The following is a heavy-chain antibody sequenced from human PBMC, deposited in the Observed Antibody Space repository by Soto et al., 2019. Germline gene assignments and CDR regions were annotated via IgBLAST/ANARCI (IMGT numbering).Heavy chain of an antibody. CDR1: GGSFSGYY. Sequence: QVQLQQWGAGLLKPSETLSLTCAVYGGSFSGYYWSWIRQPPGKGLEWIGEINHSGSTNYNPSLKSRVTISVDTSKNQFSLKLSSVTAADTAVYYCARDPRYYYGSGNYYYYYGMDVWGQGTTVTVSS. J-gene: IGHJ6*02. D-gene: IGHD3-10*01. CDR3: ARDPRYYYGSGNYYYYYGMDV. CDR2: INHSGST. V-gene: IGHV4-34*01.